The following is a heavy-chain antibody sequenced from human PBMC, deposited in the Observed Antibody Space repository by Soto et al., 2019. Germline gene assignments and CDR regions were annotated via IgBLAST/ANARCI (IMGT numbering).Heavy chain of an antibody. Sequence: ASVKVSCKASGYTFTGYYMHWVRQAPGQGLEWMGWINPNSGGTNYAQKFQGWVTMTRDTSISTAYMELSRLRSDDTAVYYCARASKGYYDILTGYYMPYYYYYGMDVWGQGTTVTVSS. CDR3: ARASKGYYDILTGYYMPYYYYYGMDV. CDR1: GYTFTGYY. CDR2: INPNSGGT. V-gene: IGHV1-2*04. D-gene: IGHD3-9*01. J-gene: IGHJ6*02.